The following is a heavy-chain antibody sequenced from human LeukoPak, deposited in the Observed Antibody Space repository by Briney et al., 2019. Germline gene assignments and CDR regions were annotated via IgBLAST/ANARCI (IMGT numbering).Heavy chain of an antibody. D-gene: IGHD4-23*01. V-gene: IGHV3-23*01. Sequence: GGSLRLSCAASGFTVSSNYMSWVRQAPGKGLEWVSAMSGSDTGSWYADSVKGRFTISRDTSKTTLYLQMNSLRAEDTAIYYCAKDARSFGGTYFDYWGQGIQVTVSS. J-gene: IGHJ4*02. CDR1: GFTVSSNY. CDR3: AKDARSFGGTYFDY. CDR2: MSGSDTGS.